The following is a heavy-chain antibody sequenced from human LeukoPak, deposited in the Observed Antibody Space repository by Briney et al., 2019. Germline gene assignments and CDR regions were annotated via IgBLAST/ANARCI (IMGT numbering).Heavy chain of an antibody. Sequence: KTSETLSLTCTVSGGSISSYYWSWIRKPPGKGLEWIGYIYTSGSTNYNPSLKSRVTISVDTSKNQFSLKLSSVTAADTAVYYCARHRSYSSSSPFDYWGQGTLVTVSS. CDR2: IYTSGST. CDR1: GGSISSYY. J-gene: IGHJ4*02. V-gene: IGHV4-4*09. D-gene: IGHD6-6*01. CDR3: ARHRSYSSSSPFDY.